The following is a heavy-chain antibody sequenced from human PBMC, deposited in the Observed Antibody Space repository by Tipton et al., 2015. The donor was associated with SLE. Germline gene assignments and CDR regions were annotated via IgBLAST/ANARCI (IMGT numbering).Heavy chain of an antibody. Sequence: TLSLTCTVSGGSISSYYWSWIRQPPGKGLEWIGYIYYSGSTNYNPSLKSRVTISLDTPKNQFSLRLSSVTAADTAVYYCARRLEVWSGYSNGAFDVWGQGTMVTVSS. D-gene: IGHD3-3*01. V-gene: IGHV4-59*08. CDR2: IYYSGST. CDR3: ARRLEVWSGYSNGAFDV. J-gene: IGHJ3*01. CDR1: GGSISSYY.